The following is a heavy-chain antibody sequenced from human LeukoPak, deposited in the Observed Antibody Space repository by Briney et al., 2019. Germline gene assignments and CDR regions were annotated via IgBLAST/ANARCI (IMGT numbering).Heavy chain of an antibody. J-gene: IGHJ4*02. CDR3: ARGDSGSYYFDY. CDR2: IYSGGST. V-gene: IGHV3-66*01. CDR1: GFTVSSNY. D-gene: IGHD1-26*01. Sequence: GGSLRLSCAASGFTVSSNYMSWVRQAPGKGLEWVSVIYSGGSTYYADSVKGRSTISRDNSKNTLYLQMNSLRAEDTAVYYCARGDSGSYYFDYWGQGTLVTVSS.